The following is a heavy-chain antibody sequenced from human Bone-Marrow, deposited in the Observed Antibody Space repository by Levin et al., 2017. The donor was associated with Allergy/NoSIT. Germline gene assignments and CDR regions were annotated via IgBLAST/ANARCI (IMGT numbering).Heavy chain of an antibody. D-gene: IGHD2-15*01. CDR3: ARVSVVVAARAGGHYYYYYGMDV. J-gene: IGHJ6*02. CDR2: IIPIFGTA. V-gene: IGHV1-69*13. CDR1: GGTFSSYA. Sequence: SVKVSCKASGGTFSSYAISWVRQAPGQGLEWMGGIIPIFGTANYAQKFQGRVTITADESTSTAYMELSSLRSEDTAVYYCARVSVVVAARAGGHYYYYYGMDVWGQGTTVTVSS.